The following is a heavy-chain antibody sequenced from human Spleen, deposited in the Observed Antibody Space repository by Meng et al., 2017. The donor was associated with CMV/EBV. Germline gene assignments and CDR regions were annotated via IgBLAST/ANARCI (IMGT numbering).Heavy chain of an antibody. Sequence: QLQSQESCPGLVKPSGNLSLTCPVSGGSISSSSYYWGWIRQPPGKGLEWIGSIYYSGSTYYNPSLKSRVTISVDTSKNQFSLKLSSVTAADTAVYYCARSFLVGLWPNWFDPWGQGTLVTVSS. CDR2: IYYSGST. CDR1: GGSISSSSYY. D-gene: IGHD4/OR15-4a*01. CDR3: ARSFLVGLWPNWFDP. J-gene: IGHJ5*02. V-gene: IGHV4-39*07.